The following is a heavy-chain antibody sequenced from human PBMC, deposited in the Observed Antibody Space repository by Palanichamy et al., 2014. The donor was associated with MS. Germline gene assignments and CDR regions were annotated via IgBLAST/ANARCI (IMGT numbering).Heavy chain of an antibody. CDR3: ARDANGAQGGY. D-gene: IGHD4-17*01. J-gene: IGHJ1*01. CDR2: ISYDGSKT. Sequence: QVQLVESGGGVVQPGTSLRLSCAASGFTFDTYAMHWVRQAPGKGLDWVAVISYDGSKTYYGHSVKGRFTISRDNSKNTVHLQLSSLRVEDTAVYYCARDANGAQGGYWGQGTLVTVSS. CDR1: GFTFDTYA. V-gene: IGHV3-30-3*01.